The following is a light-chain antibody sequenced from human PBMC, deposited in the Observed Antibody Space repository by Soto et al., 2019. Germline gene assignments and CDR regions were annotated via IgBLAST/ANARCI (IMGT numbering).Light chain of an antibody. J-gene: IGLJ1*01. Sequence: QSALTQPASVSGSDGQSVTISCTGTSSDVGGYNFVSWYQQHPGKAPKVMIYEVRNRPSGVSNRFSGSKSGNTASLTISGLQAEDAADYYCCSYTTSSNYVFGAWTKLTVL. CDR3: CSYTTSSNYV. CDR2: EVR. V-gene: IGLV2-14*01. CDR1: SSDVGGYNF.